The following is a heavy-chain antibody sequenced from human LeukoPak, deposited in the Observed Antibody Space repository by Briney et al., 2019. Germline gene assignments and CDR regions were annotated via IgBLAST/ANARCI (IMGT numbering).Heavy chain of an antibody. J-gene: IGHJ4*02. V-gene: IGHV1-2*06. CDR3: ARSSTTYYYFDF. CDR2: INPTSGGT. CDR1: GYTFTDYY. D-gene: IGHD2-2*01. Sequence: ASVKVSCKASGYTFTDYYIHWVRQAPGQRLEWMGRINPTSGGTTSAQKFRGRVTMTRDTSINTAYMELSRLRSDDTAVFYCARSSTTYYYFDFWGQGALVTVSS.